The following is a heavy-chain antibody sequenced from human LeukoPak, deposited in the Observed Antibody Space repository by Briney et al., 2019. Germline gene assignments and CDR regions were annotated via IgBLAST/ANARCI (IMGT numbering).Heavy chain of an antibody. CDR3: ARGLRFLEWALDY. V-gene: IGHV3-74*01. CDR1: GFTFSSYW. D-gene: IGHD3-3*01. Sequence: GGSLRLSCAASGFTFSSYWMHWVRQAPGKGLVWVSRISTDGTYTNYADSVKGRFTISRDNAKNTLYLQMNSLRAEDTAVYYCARGLRFLEWALDYWGQGTLVTVSS. J-gene: IGHJ4*02. CDR2: ISTDGTYT.